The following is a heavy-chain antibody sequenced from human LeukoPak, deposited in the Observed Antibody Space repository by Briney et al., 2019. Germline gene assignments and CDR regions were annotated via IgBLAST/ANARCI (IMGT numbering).Heavy chain of an antibody. CDR3: ARQSSVTRSGLEY. D-gene: IGHD4-17*01. CDR2: ISYGGSNK. J-gene: IGHJ4*02. Sequence: GGSLRLSCAASGFTFNSHMHWVRQAPGEGLEWVAVISYGGSNKNYADSVKGRFTISSDNSKNTLYLQMNSLRAEDTAVYYCARQSSVTRSGLEYWGQGTLVTVSS. CDR1: GFTFNSH. V-gene: IGHV3-30*04.